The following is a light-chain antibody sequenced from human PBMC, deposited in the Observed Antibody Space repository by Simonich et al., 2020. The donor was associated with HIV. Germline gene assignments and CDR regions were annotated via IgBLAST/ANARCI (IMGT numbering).Light chain of an antibody. Sequence: EILMTQSPATLSVSPGERATLSCRASQSVASNLAWYQQKPGQAPRLLIYYASSRATGIPSRFSGSGFGTEFTLTISRLEPEDFAVYYCQQYGSSPPYTFGQGTKLEIK. CDR3: QQYGSSPPYT. CDR1: QSVASN. J-gene: IGKJ2*01. CDR2: YAS. V-gene: IGKV3-15*01.